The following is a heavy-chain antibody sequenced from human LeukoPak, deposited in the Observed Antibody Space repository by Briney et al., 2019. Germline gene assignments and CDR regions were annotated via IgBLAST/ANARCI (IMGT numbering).Heavy chain of an antibody. Sequence: GGSLRLSCAASGFTFSDYAMSWVRQAPGKGLEWVSAISGSGGSTYYADSVKGRFTISRDNSKNTLYLQMNSLRAEDTAVYYCAKYDYYESSGYYGSFSDHWGQGTLVTVSS. V-gene: IGHV3-23*01. CDR3: AKYDYYESSGYYGSFSDH. D-gene: IGHD3-22*01. J-gene: IGHJ4*02. CDR2: ISGSGGST. CDR1: GFTFSDYA.